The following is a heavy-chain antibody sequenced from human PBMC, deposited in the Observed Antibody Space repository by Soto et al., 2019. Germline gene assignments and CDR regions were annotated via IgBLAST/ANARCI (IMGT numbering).Heavy chain of an antibody. CDR1: GFIVSRKY. CDR2: IYSGGST. Sequence: EVQLVESGGGLVQPGGSLRLSCAVSGFIVSRKYMSWVRQAPGKGLEWVSAIYSGGSTFYADSVKGRFTISRDNSKNTLYLQMNSLRAEDTAVYYCAKGDSLFDSWGQGTLVTVSP. D-gene: IGHD2-15*01. J-gene: IGHJ5*01. CDR3: AKGDSLFDS. V-gene: IGHV3-53*04.